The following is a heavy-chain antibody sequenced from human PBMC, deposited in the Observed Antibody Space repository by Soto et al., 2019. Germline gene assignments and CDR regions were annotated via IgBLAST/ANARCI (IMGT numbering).Heavy chain of an antibody. CDR3: AKDRGQWLGRLLLDY. Sequence: QVQLVESGGGVVQPGRSLRLSCAASGFTFSSYGMHWVRQAPGKGLEWVAVISYDGSNKYYADSVKGRFTISRDNSKNTLYLQMNSLRAEDTAVYYCAKDRGQWLGRLLLDYWGQGTLVTVSS. J-gene: IGHJ4*02. D-gene: IGHD6-19*01. CDR1: GFTFSSYG. CDR2: ISYDGSNK. V-gene: IGHV3-30*18.